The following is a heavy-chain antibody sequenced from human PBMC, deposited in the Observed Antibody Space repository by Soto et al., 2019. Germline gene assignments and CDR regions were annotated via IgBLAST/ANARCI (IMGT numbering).Heavy chain of an antibody. D-gene: IGHD7-27*01. Sequence: GGSLRLSCAASGFTFSSYAMSWVRQAPGKGLEWVSPISGSGGSTYYADSVKGRFTISRDNAKNSLYLQMNSLRAEDTAVYYCARDLSWGSNWYYYMDVWGKGTTVTVSS. J-gene: IGHJ6*03. V-gene: IGHV3-23*01. CDR1: GFTFSSYA. CDR2: ISGSGGST. CDR3: ARDLSWGSNWYYYMDV.